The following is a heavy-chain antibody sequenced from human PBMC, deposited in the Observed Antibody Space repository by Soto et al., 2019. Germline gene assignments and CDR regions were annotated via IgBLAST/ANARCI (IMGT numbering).Heavy chain of an antibody. J-gene: IGHJ3*02. V-gene: IGHV3-30-3*01. Sequence: QVQLVESGGGVVQPGRSLRLSCAASGLTFSSYAMHWVRQAPGKGLEWVAVISYDGSNKYYADSVKGRFTISRDNSKNTLYLQMNSLRAEDTAVYYCARAGGSYSIRSAFDIWGQGTMVTVSS. CDR3: ARAGGSYSIRSAFDI. CDR1: GLTFSSYA. CDR2: ISYDGSNK. D-gene: IGHD1-26*01.